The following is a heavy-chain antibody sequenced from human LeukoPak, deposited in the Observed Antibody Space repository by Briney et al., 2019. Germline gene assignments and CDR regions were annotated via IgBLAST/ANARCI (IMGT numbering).Heavy chain of an antibody. CDR3: ARDMTGYNWFDP. CDR1: GGSISSGNSY. Sequence: SETLSLTCTVSGGSISSGNSYWSWIRQPPGKGVEWTGYIYYSGTTYYNPSLKSRLIISVDTSKNQFSLKLTSVTAADTALYYCARDMTGYNWFDPWGQGTLVTVSS. V-gene: IGHV4-30-4*08. J-gene: IGHJ5*02. CDR2: IYYSGTT. D-gene: IGHD1-14*01.